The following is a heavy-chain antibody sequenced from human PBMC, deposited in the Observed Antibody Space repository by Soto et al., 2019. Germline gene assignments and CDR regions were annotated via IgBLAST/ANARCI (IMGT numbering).Heavy chain of an antibody. CDR1: GFTFSSYG. CDR3: ARDDYGDYVRQYYYYGMDV. J-gene: IGHJ6*02. V-gene: IGHV3-33*01. Sequence: PGGSLRLSCAASGFTFSSYGMHWVRQAPGKGLEWVAVIWYDGSNKYYADSVKGRFTISRDNSKNTLYLQMNSLRAEDTAVYYCARDDYGDYVRQYYYYGMDVWGQGTTVTVSS. D-gene: IGHD4-17*01. CDR2: IWYDGSNK.